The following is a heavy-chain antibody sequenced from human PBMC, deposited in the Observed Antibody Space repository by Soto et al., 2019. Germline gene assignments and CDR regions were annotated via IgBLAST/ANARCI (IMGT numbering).Heavy chain of an antibody. CDR3: TSEYYYFIIGYLLDNAFDI. CDR1: GFTFSNAW. D-gene: IGHD3-22*01. V-gene: IGHV3-15*07. J-gene: IGHJ3*02. Sequence: GGSLRLSCAASGFTFSNAWMNWVRQAPGKGLEWVGRIKSKTDGGTTDYAAPVKGRFTISRDDSKNTLYLQMNSLKTEDTAVYYCTSEYYYFIIGYLLDNAFDIWCPGPMVTV. CDR2: IKSKTDGGTT.